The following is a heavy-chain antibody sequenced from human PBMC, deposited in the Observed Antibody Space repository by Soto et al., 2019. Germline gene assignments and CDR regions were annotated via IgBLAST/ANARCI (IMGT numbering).Heavy chain of an antibody. Sequence: EVQLVESGGGLVQPGGSLRLSCAASGFTFSLYSMSWVRQAPGKGLEWVSYISRSSTGIHYADSVKGRFTISRDDATNSMNLQMNGLRDGDTAVYYCARAVTGGLDVWGQGTTVSISS. V-gene: IGHV3-48*02. J-gene: IGHJ6*02. CDR1: GFTFSLYS. CDR3: ARAVTGGLDV. CDR2: ISRSSTGI. D-gene: IGHD3-10*01.